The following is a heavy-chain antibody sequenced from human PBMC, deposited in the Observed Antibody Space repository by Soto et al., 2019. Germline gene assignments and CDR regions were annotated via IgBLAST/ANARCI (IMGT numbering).Heavy chain of an antibody. D-gene: IGHD3-9*01. CDR3: AKDLDDILTGCIDY. V-gene: IGHV3-23*01. J-gene: IGHJ4*02. Sequence: EVQLLESGGGLVQPGGSLRLSCAASGFTFSSYAMSWVRQAPGKGLEWVSAMSGSGASTYYADSVKGRFTISRDNSKNTLYLQMNSLRAEDTAVYYCAKDLDDILTGCIDYWGQGTLVTVSS. CDR2: MSGSGAST. CDR1: GFTFSSYA.